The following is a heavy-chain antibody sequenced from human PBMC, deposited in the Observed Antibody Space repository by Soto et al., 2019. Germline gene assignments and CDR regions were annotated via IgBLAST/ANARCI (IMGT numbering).Heavy chain of an antibody. D-gene: IGHD3-3*01. Sequence: GGSLRLSCATSGFTFSSYWMHWVRQAPGKGLVWVSCVNSGGSTTYYADSVKGRFTISRHNAKNTLYLQMNSLRAEDTAVYYCAREVPPYDGGSGYRHYYYYMDFWGKGTTVTVAS. CDR3: AREVPPYDGGSGYRHYYYYMDF. CDR2: VNSGGSTT. CDR1: GFTFSSYW. J-gene: IGHJ6*03. V-gene: IGHV3-74*01.